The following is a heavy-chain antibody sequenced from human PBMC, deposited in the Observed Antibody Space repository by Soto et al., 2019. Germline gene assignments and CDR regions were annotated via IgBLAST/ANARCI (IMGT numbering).Heavy chain of an antibody. CDR3: ARYNSSSPRVYYYYYGMDV. CDR1: GGTFSSYA. J-gene: IGHJ6*02. Sequence: ASVKVSCKASGGTFSSYAISWVRQAPGQGLEWMGGIIPIFGTANYAQKFQGRVTITADKSTSTAYMELSSLRSEDTAVYYCARYNSSSPRVYYYYYGMDVWGQGTTVTVSS. V-gene: IGHV1-69*06. D-gene: IGHD6-6*01. CDR2: IIPIFGTA.